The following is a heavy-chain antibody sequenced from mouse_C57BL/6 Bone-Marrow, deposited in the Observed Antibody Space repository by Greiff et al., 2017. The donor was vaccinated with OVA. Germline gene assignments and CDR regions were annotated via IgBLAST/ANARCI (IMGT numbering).Heavy chain of an antibody. D-gene: IGHD4-1*01. CDR3: ARVGGPGGFAY. V-gene: IGHV1-69*01. CDR2: IDPSDSYT. CDR1: GYTFTSYW. J-gene: IGHJ3*01. Sequence: QVQLQQPGAELVMPGASVKLSCKASGYTFTSYWMHWVKQRPGQGLEWIGEIDPSDSYTNYNQKFKGKSTLTVDKSSSTAYMQLSSLTSEDSAVYYCARVGGPGGFAYWGQGTLVTVSA.